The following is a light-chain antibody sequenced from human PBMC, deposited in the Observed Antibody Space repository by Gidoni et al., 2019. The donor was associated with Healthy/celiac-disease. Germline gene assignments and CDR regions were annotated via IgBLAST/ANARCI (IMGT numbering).Light chain of an antibody. Sequence: QSVLPQPPSASATPGHRVTISFSGSSSNIGSNTVNWYHQLPGTAPKLLIDSNNQRPSGVPDRFSGSKSGTSASLAIRGLQAEDEADYYCAAWDDSLNGVVFGGGTKLTVL. CDR2: SNN. V-gene: IGLV1-44*01. CDR1: SSNIGSNT. J-gene: IGLJ2*01. CDR3: AAWDDSLNGVV.